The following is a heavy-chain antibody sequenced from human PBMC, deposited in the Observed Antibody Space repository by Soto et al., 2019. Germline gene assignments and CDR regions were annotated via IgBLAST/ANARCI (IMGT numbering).Heavy chain of an antibody. CDR3: TPRGSLGY. V-gene: IGHV3-15*07. CDR1: GFSFSNAW. CDR2: IKSKTDGGTI. Sequence: EVQLVESGGGLVKPGESLRLSCAASGFSFSNAWINWVRQAPGKGLEWVGRIKSKTDGGTIDYAAPVKGRFIISRDDSSNTLYLQMNSLKTEDTAVYYCTPRGSLGYWGQGTLVTVSS. D-gene: IGHD2-15*01. J-gene: IGHJ4*02.